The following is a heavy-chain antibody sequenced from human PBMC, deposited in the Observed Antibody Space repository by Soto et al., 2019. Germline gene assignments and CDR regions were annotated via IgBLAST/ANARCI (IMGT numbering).Heavy chain of an antibody. CDR3: ARSPDSSGYYPRWYYYGMDV. Sequence: PSETLSLTCTVYGGSFSGYYWSWIRQPPGKGLEWIGEINHSGSTNYNPSLKSRVTISVDTSKNQFSLKLSSVAAADTAVYYCARSPDSSGYYPRWYYYGMDVWGQGTTVTVS. D-gene: IGHD3-22*01. V-gene: IGHV4-34*01. CDR2: INHSGST. CDR1: GGSFSGYY. J-gene: IGHJ6*02.